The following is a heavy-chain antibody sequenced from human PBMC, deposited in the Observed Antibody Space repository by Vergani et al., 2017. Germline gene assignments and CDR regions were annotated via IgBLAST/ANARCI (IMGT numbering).Heavy chain of an antibody. J-gene: IGHJ4*02. D-gene: IGHD6-13*01. CDR2: ISGSGGST. CDR3: AKSGRMGAAAAPDFDY. CDR1: GFTFSSYA. Sequence: EVQLLESGGGLVQPGGSLRLSCAASGFTFSSYAMSWVRQAPGKGLEWVSAISGSGGSTYYADSVKGRFTISRDTSKNTLYLQMNSLRAEDTAVYYCAKSGRMGAAAAPDFDYWGQGTLVTVSS. V-gene: IGHV3-23*01.